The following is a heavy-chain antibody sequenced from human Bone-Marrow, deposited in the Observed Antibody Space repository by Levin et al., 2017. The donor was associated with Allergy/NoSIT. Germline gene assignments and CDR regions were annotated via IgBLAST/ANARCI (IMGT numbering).Heavy chain of an antibody. V-gene: IGHV3-33*01. D-gene: IGHD6-13*01. CDR1: GFTFSSYG. Sequence: PGESLKISCAASGFTFSSYGIHWVRQAPGKGLEWVAVIWYDGSNKYYADSVKGRFTISRDNSKNKVYLQMNSLRAEDTAVYHCARDRVDIAAAENNFYYGMDGWGQGTTVTVSS. CDR2: IWYDGSNK. CDR3: ARDRVDIAAAENNFYYGMDG. J-gene: IGHJ6*02.